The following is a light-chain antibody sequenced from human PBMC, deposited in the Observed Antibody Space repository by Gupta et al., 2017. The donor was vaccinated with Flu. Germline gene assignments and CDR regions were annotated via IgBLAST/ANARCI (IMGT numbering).Light chain of an antibody. CDR3: QQSDSTPWT. J-gene: IGKJ1*01. CDR2: AAS. Sequence: DIQMTQSPSSLSASVGDRVTITCRASQSISSYLNWYQQKPGKATKLLIYAASSLQIGVPSRFSGSGSGTDFTLTISRLQLEDFATYYCQQSDSTPWTFGQGSKVEIK. CDR1: QSISSY. V-gene: IGKV1-39*01.